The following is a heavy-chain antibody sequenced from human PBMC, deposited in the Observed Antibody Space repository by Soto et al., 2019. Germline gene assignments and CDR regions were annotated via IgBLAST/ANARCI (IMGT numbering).Heavy chain of an antibody. CDR3: ARFVRHQLPTIDF. CDR1: GYTFTSYD. J-gene: IGHJ4*02. Sequence: QVQLVQSGAEVKEPGASVRVSCKASGYTFTSYDINWVRQATGQGLEWMGWMNPESRNTGYAQKFQCRVTMTSDTSISTAYMELTSLRSEDTAVYYCARFVRHQLPTIDFWGQGTLVTVSS. D-gene: IGHD2-2*01. V-gene: IGHV1-8*01. CDR2: MNPESRNT.